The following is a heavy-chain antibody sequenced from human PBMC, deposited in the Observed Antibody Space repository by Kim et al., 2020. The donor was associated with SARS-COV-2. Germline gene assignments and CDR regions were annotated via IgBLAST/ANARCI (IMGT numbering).Heavy chain of an antibody. V-gene: IGHV3-7*03. CDR2: IKEDGSDT. CDR3: ARRRPYYYLDY. J-gene: IGHJ4*02. Sequence: PGGSLRLSCSVSGFTFSIYWMTWVRQAPGKGLEWVANIKEDGSDTYYVDSVRGRFTISRDNARNLLNLQMNSLRAEDTAVYYCARRRPYYYLDYWGQGTLVTVSS. CDR1: GFTFSIYW. D-gene: IGHD1-26*01.